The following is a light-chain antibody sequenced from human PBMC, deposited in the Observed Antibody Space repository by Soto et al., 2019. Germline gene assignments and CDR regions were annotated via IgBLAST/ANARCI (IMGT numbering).Light chain of an antibody. CDR1: SGSVSTSYY. Sequence: QTVVTQERSFSVSPGGAVTLTCGLSSGSVSTSYYPSWYQQTPGQAPRTLIYSTNTRSSGVPDRFSGSILGNKAALTITGAQADYESDYYCVLYMGSGIWVFGGGTQLTVL. CDR2: STN. CDR3: VLYMGSGIWV. J-gene: IGLJ3*02. V-gene: IGLV8-61*01.